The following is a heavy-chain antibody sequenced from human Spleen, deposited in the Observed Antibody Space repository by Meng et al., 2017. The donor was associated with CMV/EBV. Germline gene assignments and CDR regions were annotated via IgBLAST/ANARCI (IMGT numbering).Heavy chain of an antibody. J-gene: IGHJ4*02. CDR3: ARDGSYKLDY. V-gene: IGHV3-74*01. D-gene: IGHD1-26*01. CDR1: GFHFSGYW. Sequence: GGSLRLSCAASGFHFSGYWMHWVRQVPGKGLVWVARLTHDGKTVYADFAKGRFIISRDDATSTLYLQMSSLRADDTAVYFCARDGSYKLDYWGQGTLVTVS. CDR2: LTHDGKT.